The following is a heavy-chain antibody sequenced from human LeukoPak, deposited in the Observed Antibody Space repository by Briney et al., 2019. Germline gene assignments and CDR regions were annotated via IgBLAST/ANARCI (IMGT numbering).Heavy chain of an antibody. V-gene: IGHV4-59*01. CDR3: ARGRPWYYYDSSGYYGYYFDY. CDR2: IYYDGST. D-gene: IGHD3-22*01. CDR1: GASISSYY. Sequence: PSETLSLTCTVSGASISSYYWIWIRQPQGKGLEWIGHIYYDGSTNYNPSLKSRVTISVDTSKNQFSLNLSSVTAADTAVYYCARGRPWYYYDSSGYYGYYFDYWGQGTLVTVSS. J-gene: IGHJ4*02.